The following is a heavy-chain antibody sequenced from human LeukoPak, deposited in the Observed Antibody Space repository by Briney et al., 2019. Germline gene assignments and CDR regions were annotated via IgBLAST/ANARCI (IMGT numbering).Heavy chain of an antibody. V-gene: IGHV3-21*01. D-gene: IGHD2/OR15-2a*01. J-gene: IGHJ3*02. CDR1: GFTFSSYA. Sequence: GGSLRLSCAASGFTFSSYAMNWVRPAPGKGREWVSSISLTSNDIYYAASVRGRFIISRDNAKNLLSLQMNSLRAEDTALYYCARGDTSLQRNDALDIWGQGTMVSVSS. CDR2: ISLTSNDI. CDR3: ARGDTSLQRNDALDI.